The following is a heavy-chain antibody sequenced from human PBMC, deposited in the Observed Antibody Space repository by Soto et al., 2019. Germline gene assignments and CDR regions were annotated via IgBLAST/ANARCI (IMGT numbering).Heavy chain of an antibody. CDR2: IIPLFGTT. D-gene: IGHD3-10*01. CDR3: AAELGFGKLSVV. CDR1: GDTFKNCV. J-gene: IGHJ6*02. Sequence: QVQVVQSGGEVRRPGSSVKVSCKASGDTFKNCVISWVRQAPGQGLEWMGGIIPLFGTTDFAQRFQGRSTMTTDESTTTAYMELSRLSSEDTATYYCAAELGFGKLSVVWGQGTTVIVSS. V-gene: IGHV1-69*01.